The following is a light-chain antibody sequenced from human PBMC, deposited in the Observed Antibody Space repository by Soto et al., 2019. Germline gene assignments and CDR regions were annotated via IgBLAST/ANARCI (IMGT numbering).Light chain of an antibody. CDR2: GAS. CDR1: QSVSSSY. V-gene: IGKV3-20*01. J-gene: IGKJ1*01. Sequence: EIVFTQAPGTLSLSPGERATLSCRASQSVSSSYLAWYQQKPGQAPRLLIYGASSRATGIPDRFSGSGSGTDFTLTISRLEPEDFAVYYCQQYGSSPWTFGQGTQ. CDR3: QQYGSSPWT.